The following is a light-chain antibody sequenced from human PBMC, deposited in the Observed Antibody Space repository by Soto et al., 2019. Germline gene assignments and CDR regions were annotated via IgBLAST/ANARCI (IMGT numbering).Light chain of an antibody. CDR3: QQRSNWPPT. CDR1: QSVSSY. CDR2: DAS. J-gene: IGKJ1*01. V-gene: IGKV3-11*01. Sequence: DIVMTQSPGTLSVSPGERATLSCRASQSVSSYLAWYQQKPGQAPRLLIYDASNRATGIPARFSGSGSGTDFTLTISSLEPEDFAVYYCQQRSNWPPTFGQGTKVDIK.